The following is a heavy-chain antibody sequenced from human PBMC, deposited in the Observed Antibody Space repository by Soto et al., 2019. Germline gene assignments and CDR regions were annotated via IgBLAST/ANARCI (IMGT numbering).Heavy chain of an antibody. CDR2: IRRKANNYAT. CDR3: TRCLEWYPRYYLDY. J-gene: IGHJ4*02. V-gene: IGHV3-73*02. Sequence: EVQLVESGGGLVQPGGSLKLSCAASGFIFSDSALHWVRQASGKGLEWVGRIRRKANNYATTYAASVEGRFAISRDDSKNTAYLQMNSLKTEDTAIYYCTRCLEWYPRYYLDYWGQGTLVTVSS. D-gene: IGHD3-3*01. CDR1: GFIFSDSA.